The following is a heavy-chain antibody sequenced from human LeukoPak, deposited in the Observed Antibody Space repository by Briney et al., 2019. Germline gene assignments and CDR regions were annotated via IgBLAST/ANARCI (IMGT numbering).Heavy chain of an antibody. V-gene: IGHV4-34*01. D-gene: IGHD2-2*01. CDR1: GESFSAYS. J-gene: IGHJ5*02. Sequence: SETLSLTCAVYGESFSAYSWNWIRQSPGKGLEWIGEINHSGSTNYNPSLKSRVTISVDTSKNQTSKRQFSLKLNSVTAADTAVYYCKRERSTPGINWFDPWGQGTLVTVSS. CDR2: INHSGST. CDR3: KRERSTPGINWFDP.